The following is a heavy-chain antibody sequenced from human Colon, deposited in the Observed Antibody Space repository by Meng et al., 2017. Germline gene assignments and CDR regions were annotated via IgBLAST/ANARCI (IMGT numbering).Heavy chain of an antibody. CDR1: GGSFSGYY. CDR3: ARGRYSGYLP. CDR2: INHSGST. D-gene: IGHD5-12*01. Sequence: QLQQLGAGLLKPSETLSLTCAVYGGSFSGYYWSWIRQPPGKGLEWIGEINHSGSTNYNPSLKSRVTISVDTSKNQFSLKLSSVTAADTAVYYCARGRYSGYLPWGQGTLVTVSS. J-gene: IGHJ5*02. V-gene: IGHV4-34*01.